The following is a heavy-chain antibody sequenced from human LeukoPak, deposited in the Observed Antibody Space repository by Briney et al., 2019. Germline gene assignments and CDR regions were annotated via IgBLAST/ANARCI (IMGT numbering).Heavy chain of an antibody. J-gene: IGHJ4*02. D-gene: IGHD4-17*01. CDR1: GFTFSSYG. Sequence: GGSLRLSCAASGFTFSSYGMHWVRQAPGKGLEWVAGISYDGGNKYYADSVKGRFTISRDDSKNTLYLQMNSLRAEDTAVYYCAKDEDHDYGDYYFDSWGQGTLVTVSS. CDR3: AKDEDHDYGDYYFDS. CDR2: ISYDGGNK. V-gene: IGHV3-30*18.